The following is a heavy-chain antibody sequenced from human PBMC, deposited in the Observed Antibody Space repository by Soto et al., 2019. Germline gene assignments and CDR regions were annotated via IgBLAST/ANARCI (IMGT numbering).Heavy chain of an antibody. J-gene: IGHJ4*02. V-gene: IGHV1-2*02. CDR2: INPNSGGT. CDR3: ARDVLGY. Sequence: ASVNVSCKVSGYTFTGYYIHWVRQAPGQGLEWMGWINPNSGGTNYAQKFQGRVTMTRDTSISTAYMELSRLRSDDTAVYYCARDVLGYWGQGTLVTVSS. CDR1: GYTFTGYY.